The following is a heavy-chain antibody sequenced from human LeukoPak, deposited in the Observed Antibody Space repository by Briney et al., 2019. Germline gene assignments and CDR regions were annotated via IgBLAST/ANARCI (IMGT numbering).Heavy chain of an antibody. CDR2: IIPIFGTA. J-gene: IGHJ3*02. CDR1: GGTFSSYA. V-gene: IGHV1-69*05. D-gene: IGHD3-9*01. CDR3: ARVPISVDAFDI. Sequence: SVKVSCKASGGTFSSYAISWVRQAPGQGLEWMGGIIPIFGTANYAQKFQGRVTITTDESTSTAYMELSSLRSEDTAVYYCARVPISVDAFDIWGQGTMVTVSS.